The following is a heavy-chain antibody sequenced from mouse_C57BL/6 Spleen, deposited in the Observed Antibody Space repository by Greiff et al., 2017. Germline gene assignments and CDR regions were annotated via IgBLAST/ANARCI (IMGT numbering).Heavy chain of an antibody. Sequence: VQLQESGAELVRPGTSVTVSCKASGYAFTNYLIEWVKQRPGQGLEWIGVINPGSGGTNYNEKFKGKATLTTNKSSSTANMQLRSMTSENSAVYFCARSVIYYGNYAYFDYWGQGTTLTVSS. CDR1: GYAFTNYL. CDR2: INPGSGGT. CDR3: ARSVIYYGNYAYFDY. V-gene: IGHV1-54*01. D-gene: IGHD2-1*01. J-gene: IGHJ2*01.